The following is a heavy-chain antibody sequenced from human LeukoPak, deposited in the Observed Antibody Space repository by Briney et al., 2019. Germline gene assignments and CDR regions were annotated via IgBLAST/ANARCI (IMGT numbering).Heavy chain of an antibody. Sequence: GGSLRLSCAASGFTFSSYSMNWVRQAPGKGLEWVSSITSSSYIYYADSVQGRFTISRDNAKNSLYLQMNSLRAEDTAVYYCASSRQRWLQFDYWGQGTLVTVSS. CDR2: ITSSSYI. CDR1: GFTFSSYS. V-gene: IGHV3-21*01. CDR3: ASSRQRWLQFDY. J-gene: IGHJ4*02. D-gene: IGHD5-24*01.